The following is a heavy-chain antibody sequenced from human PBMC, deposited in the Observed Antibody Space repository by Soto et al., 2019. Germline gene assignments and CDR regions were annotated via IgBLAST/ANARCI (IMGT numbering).Heavy chain of an antibody. J-gene: IGHJ5*02. CDR3: ARGQDSAMKRSHWFDP. Sequence: SETLSLTCAVYGGPFSGYYWSWIRQPPGKGRKWIREIDHKGSTNYNPSLKSRVTISVDTSKNQFSLKLSSLTAADTAVYYCARGQDSAMKRSHWFDPWGQG. D-gene: IGHD5-18*01. V-gene: IGHV4-34*01. CDR2: IDHKGST. CDR1: GGPFSGYY.